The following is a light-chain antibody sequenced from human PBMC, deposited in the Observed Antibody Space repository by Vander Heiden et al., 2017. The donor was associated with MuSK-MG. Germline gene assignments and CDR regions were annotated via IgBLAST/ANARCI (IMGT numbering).Light chain of an antibody. Sequence: DIVMPQSPDSLAVSLGERATINCKSSQSVLYSSNNKNYLAWYQQKPGQPPKLLIYWASTRESGVPDRFSGSGSGTDFTLTISSLQAEDVAVYYCQQYDYTPRTFGQGTKVEIK. V-gene: IGKV4-1*01. CDR3: QQYDYTPRT. CDR1: QSVLYSSNNKNY. CDR2: WAS. J-gene: IGKJ1*01.